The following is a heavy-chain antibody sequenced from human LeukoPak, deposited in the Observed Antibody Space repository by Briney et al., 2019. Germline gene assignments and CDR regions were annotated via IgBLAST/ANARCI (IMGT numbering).Heavy chain of an antibody. J-gene: IGHJ5*02. D-gene: IGHD1-20*01. CDR3: ASGITGT. Sequence: GGSLRVSCAASGFTFSTFAMGWVRQAPGKGLEWVAFIRYDGNNKYYADSVKGRFTISRDNSKNTLYLQMNSLRAEDTAVYYCASGITGTWGQGTLVTVSS. V-gene: IGHV3-30*02. CDR1: GFTFSTFA. CDR2: IRYDGNNK.